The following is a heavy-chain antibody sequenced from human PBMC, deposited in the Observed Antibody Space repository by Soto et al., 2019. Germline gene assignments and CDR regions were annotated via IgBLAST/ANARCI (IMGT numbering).Heavy chain of an antibody. CDR2: IYNSGST. V-gene: IGHV4-59*12. CDR1: GGSISSYY. CDR3: ARDYGGYFDY. D-gene: IGHD4-17*01. J-gene: IGHJ4*02. Sequence: SETLSLTCTVSGGSISSYYWTWIRQPPGKGLEWIGFIYNSGSTHYNPSLRSRVTISVDTSKNQFSLKLSSVTAADTAVYYCARDYGGYFDYWGQEPLVTVS.